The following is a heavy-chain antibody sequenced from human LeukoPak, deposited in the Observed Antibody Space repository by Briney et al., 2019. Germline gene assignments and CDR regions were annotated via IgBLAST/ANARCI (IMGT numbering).Heavy chain of an antibody. J-gene: IGHJ3*02. Sequence: SGPALVEPTQTLTLTCTFSGFSLSSSGMCVTWIRQPPGKALEWLARIDWDNAKFHNTSLKTRLTVSKDTSKNQVVLTKTNMDPVDTATYYCARMYRRSGSHRDAFDIWGRGTMVTVSS. D-gene: IGHD1-26*01. CDR1: GFSLSSSGMC. CDR2: IDWDNAK. V-gene: IGHV2-70*17. CDR3: ARMYRRSGSHRDAFDI.